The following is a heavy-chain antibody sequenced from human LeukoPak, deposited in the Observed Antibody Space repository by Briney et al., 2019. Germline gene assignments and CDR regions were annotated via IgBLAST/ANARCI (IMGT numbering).Heavy chain of an antibody. CDR3: ARGIPPRRDYDSRGYYSYYFDY. CDR1: GGTFNSYA. Sequence: GASVKVSCKASGGTFNSYAISWVRQAPGQGLEWMGWISGYNANTKYAQKVQGRVTMTTDTSTSTAYMELRSLRSDDTAVYYCARGIPPRRDYDSRGYYSYYFDYWGQGTLVTVSS. CDR2: ISGYNANT. D-gene: IGHD3-22*01. V-gene: IGHV1-18*01. J-gene: IGHJ4*02.